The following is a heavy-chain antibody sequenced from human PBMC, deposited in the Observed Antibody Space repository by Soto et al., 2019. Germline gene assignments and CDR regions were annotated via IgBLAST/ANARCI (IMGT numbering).Heavy chain of an antibody. CDR2: IIPILGTA. D-gene: IGHD3-22*01. CDR3: ARDPADYYDSSQDAFDI. Sequence: SVKVSCKASGGTFSSYAISWVRQAPGQGLEWMGGIIPILGTANYAQKFQGRVTITADESTSTAYMELSSLRSEDTAVYYCARDPADYYDSSQDAFDIWGQGTMVTVSS. V-gene: IGHV1-69*13. J-gene: IGHJ3*02. CDR1: GGTFSSYA.